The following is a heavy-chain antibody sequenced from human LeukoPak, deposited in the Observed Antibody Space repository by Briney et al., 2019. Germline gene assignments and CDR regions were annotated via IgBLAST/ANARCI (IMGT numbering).Heavy chain of an antibody. Sequence: GGSLSLSCAASGFTFSSYAMHWVRQSPGKGLEWVAVISYDGSNKYYADSVKGRFTISRDNSKNTLYLQMNSLRAEDTAVYYCARAGYSYGPTPPFYFDYWGQGTLVTVSS. D-gene: IGHD5-18*01. J-gene: IGHJ4*02. CDR3: ARAGYSYGPTPPFYFDY. CDR1: GFTFSSYA. V-gene: IGHV3-30*04. CDR2: ISYDGSNK.